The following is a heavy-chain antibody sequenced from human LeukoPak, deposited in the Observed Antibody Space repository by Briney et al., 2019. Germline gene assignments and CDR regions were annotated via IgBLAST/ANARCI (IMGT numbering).Heavy chain of an antibody. J-gene: IGHJ3*02. CDR1: GFTFSSYV. V-gene: IGHV3-64D*06. CDR2: ISSNGGST. CDR3: VISNYYDILTGQDAFDI. D-gene: IGHD3-9*01. Sequence: GGSLRLSCSASGFTFSSYVKHWVRQAPGKGLEYVSAISSNGGSTYYADSVKGRFTISRDNSKNTLYLQMSSLRAEDTAVYYCVISNYYDILTGQDAFDIWGQGTMVTVSS.